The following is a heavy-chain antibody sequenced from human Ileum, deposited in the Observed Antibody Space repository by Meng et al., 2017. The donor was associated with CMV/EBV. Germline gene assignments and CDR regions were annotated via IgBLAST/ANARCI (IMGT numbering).Heavy chain of an antibody. CDR2: SSHSGNT. Sequence: WGEGLWTPSVTLSRTCAVYSASFCDLFWGWVRQPPGKGLEWIGESSHSGNTKYNPSLKSRVTISVDASKNQFSLNMRSVTAADTAVYYCARGRDFWWEMDYTGQGTLVTVSS. CDR1: SASFCDLF. J-gene: IGHJ4*02. V-gene: IGHV4-34*01. CDR3: ARGRDFWWEMDY. D-gene: IGHD1-26*01.